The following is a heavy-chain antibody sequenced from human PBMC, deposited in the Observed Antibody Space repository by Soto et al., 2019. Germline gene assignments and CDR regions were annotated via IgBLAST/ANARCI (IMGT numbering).Heavy chain of an antibody. CDR3: ARVPTVTTSYYYYMDV. V-gene: IGHV1-3*01. CDR1: GYTFTSYA. Sequence: GASVKVSCKASGYTFTSYAMHWVRQAPGQRLEWMGWINAGNGNTKYSQKFQGRVTITRDTSASTAYMELSSLRSEDTAVYYCARVPTVTTSYYYYMDVWGKGTTVTV. J-gene: IGHJ6*03. D-gene: IGHD4-4*01. CDR2: INAGNGNT.